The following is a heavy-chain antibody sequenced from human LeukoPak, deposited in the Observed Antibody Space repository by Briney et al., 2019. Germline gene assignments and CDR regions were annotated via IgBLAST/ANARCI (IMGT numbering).Heavy chain of an antibody. CDR2: ISAYNGNT. J-gene: IGHJ6*03. CDR3: ARAVEHYGSGSYYYYYYYMDV. CDR1: GYTFTSYG. D-gene: IGHD3-10*01. V-gene: IGHV1-18*01. Sequence: ASVKVSCKASGYTFTSYGISRVRQAPGQGLEWMGWISAYNGNTNYAQKLQGRVTMTTDTSTSTAYMELRSLRSDDTAVYYCARAVEHYGSGSYYYYYYYMDVWGKGTTVTVSS.